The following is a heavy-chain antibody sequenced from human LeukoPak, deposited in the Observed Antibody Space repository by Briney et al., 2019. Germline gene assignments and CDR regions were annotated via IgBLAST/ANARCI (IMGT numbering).Heavy chain of an antibody. Sequence: INPNSGATNYAQKFQGRVTMTRDTSISTAYMELTTLRSDDTAVYYCARGVIGGGWSDFDYWGQGTLVTVSS. V-gene: IGHV1-2*02. CDR3: ARGVIGGGWSDFDY. D-gene: IGHD6-19*01. J-gene: IGHJ4*02. CDR2: INPNSGAT.